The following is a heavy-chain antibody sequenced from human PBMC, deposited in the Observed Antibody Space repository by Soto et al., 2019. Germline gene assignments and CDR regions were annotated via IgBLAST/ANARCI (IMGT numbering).Heavy chain of an antibody. CDR2: IYYSGST. CDR3: ARGNWNYYYYYGMDV. D-gene: IGHD1-7*01. V-gene: IGHV4-61*01. CDR1: GGSVSSGSYY. J-gene: IGHJ6*02. Sequence: SETLSLTCTVSGGSVSSGSYYWSWIRQPPGKGLEWIGYIYYSGSTNYNPSLKSRVTISVDTSKNQFSLKLSSVTAADTAVYYCARGNWNYYYYYGMDVWGQGTTVTVSS.